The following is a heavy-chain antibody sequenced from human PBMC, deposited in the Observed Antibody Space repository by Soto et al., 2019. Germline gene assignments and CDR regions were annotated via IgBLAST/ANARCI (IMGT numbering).Heavy chain of an antibody. CDR2: IYYSGST. D-gene: IGHD4-17*01. V-gene: IGHV4-39*01. J-gene: IGHJ4*02. Sequence: QLQLQESGPGLVKPAETLSLTCTVSCGSISSSSYYWGWIRQHPVKGLEWIGSIYYSGSTYYNPSLKSRVTITVDTSNNKFSLNLSPVAAADTSVYYCATMIPYGDYATDTFYYWGQGTLLTVSS. CDR1: CGSISSSSYY. CDR3: ATMIPYGDYATDTFYY.